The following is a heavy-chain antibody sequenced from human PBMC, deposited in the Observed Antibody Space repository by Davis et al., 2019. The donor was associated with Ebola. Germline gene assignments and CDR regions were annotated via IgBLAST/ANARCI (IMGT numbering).Heavy chain of an antibody. D-gene: IGHD3-3*01. J-gene: IGHJ4*02. CDR2: INHSGGT. CDR3: ARGRSDFWSAYLDY. Sequence: PSETLSLTCAVYGGSFSGFYWSWIRQPPGKGLEWIGEINHSGGTNYNPSLKSRVTISVDTSKNQFSLRLSSVTAADTAIYYCARGRSDFWSAYLDYWGQGSLVTVSS. CDR1: GGSFSGFY. V-gene: IGHV4-34*01.